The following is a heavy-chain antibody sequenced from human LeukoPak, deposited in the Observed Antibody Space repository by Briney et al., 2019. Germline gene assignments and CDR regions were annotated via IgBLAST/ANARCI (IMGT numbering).Heavy chain of an antibody. CDR1: GFTFTTYW. CDR3: ATLALDY. V-gene: IGHV3-7*01. CDR2: IKQDGSEE. Sequence: GGSLRLSCAASGFTFTTYWMTWFRQAPGKGLEWVANIKQDGSEEYYVDSVKGRFTISTDNAKNSLYLQTNSLRAEDTAVYYCATLALDYWGQGTLVTVSS. J-gene: IGHJ4*02. D-gene: IGHD6-13*01.